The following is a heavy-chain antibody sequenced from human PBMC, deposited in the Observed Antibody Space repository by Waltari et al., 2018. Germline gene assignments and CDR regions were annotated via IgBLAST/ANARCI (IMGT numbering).Heavy chain of an antibody. J-gene: IGHJ6*02. V-gene: IGHV3-30-3*01. CDR3: ARDPPRSRRKYYYYGMDV. D-gene: IGHD6-13*01. CDR2: ISFDGNNK. CDR1: GLSLNTFA. Sequence: QVHLVESGGGVVQPGRSLRLSWAASGLSLNTFAMHWVRQAPGKGLEWVAVISFDGNNKFYADSVKGRFTISRDNSRNTVYLQMNRLRTEDTAVYYCARDPPRSRRKYYYYGMDVWGQGTTVTVS.